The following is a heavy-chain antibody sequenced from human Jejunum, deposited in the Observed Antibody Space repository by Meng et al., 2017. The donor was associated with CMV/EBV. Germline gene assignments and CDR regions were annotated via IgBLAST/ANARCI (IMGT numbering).Heavy chain of an antibody. CDR3: VRDGSIGWASPPCNH. Sequence: QMSLQESGPGLVKPSEXLSRTCNVSGVSIKSHYWSWVRQPAGKGLEWIGRIYTNGDTNYNPSLESRVTISQDTSKNQFFLKLTSVTAADTAVYFCVRDGSIGWASPPCNHWGQGTLVTVSS. J-gene: IGHJ5*02. CDR1: GVSIKSHY. CDR2: IYTNGDT. D-gene: IGHD6-19*01. V-gene: IGHV4-4*07.